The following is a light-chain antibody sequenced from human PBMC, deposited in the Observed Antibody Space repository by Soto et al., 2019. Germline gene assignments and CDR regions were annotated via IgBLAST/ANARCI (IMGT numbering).Light chain of an antibody. CDR1: QSVTRTY. J-gene: IGKJ1*01. CDR3: VPYGLPAM. Sequence: GKSATLACRASQSVTRTYLAWYQPRPGQAPRLLFYATSSRAIGVPDRFSGSGSGTGFSRTISILEPEEFAGDYWVPYGLPAMFAEGTKLDIK. V-gene: IGKV3-20*01. CDR2: ATS.